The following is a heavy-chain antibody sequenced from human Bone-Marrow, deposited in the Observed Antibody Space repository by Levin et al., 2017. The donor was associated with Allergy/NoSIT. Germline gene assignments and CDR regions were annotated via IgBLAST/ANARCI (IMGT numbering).Heavy chain of an antibody. CDR1: GYSFITYG. CDR2: ISVYNGNT. CDR3: ARDSESIAAADLNY. J-gene: IGHJ4*02. D-gene: IGHD6-6*01. Sequence: ASVKVSCKASGYSFITYGISWVRQAPGQGLEWMGWISVYNGNTNYAQKFQGRVTMTTDTSTSTAYMEVRSLRSDDTAVYYCARDSESIAAADLNYWGQGTLVTVSS. V-gene: IGHV1-18*01.